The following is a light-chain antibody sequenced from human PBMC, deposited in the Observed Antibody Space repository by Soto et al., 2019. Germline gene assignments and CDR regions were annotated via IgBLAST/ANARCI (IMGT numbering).Light chain of an antibody. V-gene: IGKV3-20*01. CDR1: QSVSSSY. CDR3: QQYQSLT. CDR2: CAS. J-gene: IGKJ4*01. Sequence: EIVLTQSPGTLSLSPGERATLSCRASQSVSSSYLAFYQHKPGQAPSLLIQCASNSGTGIPDRFSGSGSGTDFTLTITRLEPEDFAVYYCQQYQSLTFGGGTKVDIK.